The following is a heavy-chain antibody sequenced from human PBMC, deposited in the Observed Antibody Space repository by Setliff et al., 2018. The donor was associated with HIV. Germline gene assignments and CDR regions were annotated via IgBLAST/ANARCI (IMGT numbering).Heavy chain of an antibody. CDR3: ARDPYCSGDGCFRYYQH. CDR1: NVSINSYY. D-gene: IGHD2-15*01. V-gene: IGHV4-4*07. CDR2: IYSSGST. J-gene: IGHJ1*01. Sequence: PSETLSLTCTVSNVSINSYYWSWIRQPAGRALEWIERIYSSGSTNYNPSLKSRVKMSLDTSKNQFSLKLSSVTAADTAVYFCARDPYCSGDGCFRYYQHWGRGTLVTVSS.